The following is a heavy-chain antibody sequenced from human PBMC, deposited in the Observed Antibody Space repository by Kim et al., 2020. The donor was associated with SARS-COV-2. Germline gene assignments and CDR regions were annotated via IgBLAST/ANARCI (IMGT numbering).Heavy chain of an antibody. D-gene: IGHD3-22*01. CDR3: AALYYYADY. Sequence: GSIGYADSVKGRFTISRDNAKNSLYLQMNSLRAEDTALYYCAALYYYADYWGQGTLVTVSS. CDR2: GSI. V-gene: IGHV3-9*01. J-gene: IGHJ4*02.